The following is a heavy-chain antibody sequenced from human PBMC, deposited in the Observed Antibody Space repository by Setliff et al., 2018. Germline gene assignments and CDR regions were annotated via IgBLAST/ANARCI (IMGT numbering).Heavy chain of an antibody. D-gene: IGHD1-26*01. J-gene: IGHJ3*02. CDR2: VSRGGNTI. Sequence: GESLTISCAASGFTFSDYYMTWIRQAPGKGLEWVSYVSRGGNTIYYADSVKGRFTISRDNARDSLFLQMSSLRAEDTAVYYCARGVVGAPSTFDIWGQGTMVTVSS. CDR1: GFTFSDYY. V-gene: IGHV3-11*04. CDR3: ARGVVGAPSTFDI.